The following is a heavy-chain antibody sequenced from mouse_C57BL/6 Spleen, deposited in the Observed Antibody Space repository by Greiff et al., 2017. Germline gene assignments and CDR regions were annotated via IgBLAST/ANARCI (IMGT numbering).Heavy chain of an antibody. D-gene: IGHD5-1-1*01. CDR2: IDPGDGGT. CDR1: GYAFTSYW. Sequence: QVQLQQPGAELVKPGASVKMSCKASGYAFTSYWMHWVKQRPGRGLEWIGRIDPGDGGTKYNEKFKGKATLTVDKPSSTAYMQLSSLTSEDSAVYYCARCRNTVGGYYAVYYRGPGASVTAS. CDR3: ARCRNTVGGYYAVYY. V-gene: IGHV1-62-3*01. J-gene: IGHJ4*01.